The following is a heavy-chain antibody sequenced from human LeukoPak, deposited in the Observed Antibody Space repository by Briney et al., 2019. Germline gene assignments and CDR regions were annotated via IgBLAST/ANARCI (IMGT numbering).Heavy chain of an antibody. CDR2: INPSGGNT. Sequence: GASVKVSCKTSGYSFTSYNLHWLRQAPGQRLEGMGIINPSGGNTNYAQKFQGRLTITRDSSIDTAYMDLSGLSSEDTAVYYCARGVPLGYCTYGVCYPPYYFDYWGQGTLVTASS. J-gene: IGHJ4*02. V-gene: IGHV1-46*01. CDR1: GYSFTSYN. D-gene: IGHD2-8*01. CDR3: ARGVPLGYCTYGVCYPPYYFDY.